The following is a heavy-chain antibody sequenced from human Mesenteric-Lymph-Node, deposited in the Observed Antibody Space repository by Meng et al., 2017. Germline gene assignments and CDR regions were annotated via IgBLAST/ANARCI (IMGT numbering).Heavy chain of an antibody. V-gene: IGHV4-30-4*01. D-gene: IGHD4-17*01. CDR2: IYYSGST. CDR3: ASLYGDSSVWYLDL. CDR1: GGSISSSNYY. Sequence: QGQLQDAGPGLVKPSQTLSLPCTVSGGSISSSNYYWSWIRQPPGKGLEYIGYIYYSGSTYYNPSLKSRVIISVDTSKNQFSLRLNSVTAADTAVYYCASLYGDSSVWYLDLWGRGTLVTVSS. J-gene: IGHJ2*01.